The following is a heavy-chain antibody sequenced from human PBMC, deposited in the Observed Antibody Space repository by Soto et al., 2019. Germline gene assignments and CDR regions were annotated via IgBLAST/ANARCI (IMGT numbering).Heavy chain of an antibody. Sequence: QITLKESDPTLVKPAQTLTLTCTCSGFPFTTSGVAVGWILQPPGKALEWLAGIYWDADKRYSPSLKNKLAITRDISKNLVVLTMTNMYPVDTATYFCAHRMTSYYDKSAYSAPFDYRGQGTLVTVSS. CDR3: AHRMTSYYDKSAYSAPFDY. J-gene: IGHJ4*02. CDR1: GFPFTTSGVA. V-gene: IGHV2-5*02. CDR2: IYWDADK. D-gene: IGHD3-22*01.